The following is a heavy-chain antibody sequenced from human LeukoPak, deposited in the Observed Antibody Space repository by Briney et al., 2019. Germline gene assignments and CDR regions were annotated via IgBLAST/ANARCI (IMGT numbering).Heavy chain of an antibody. V-gene: IGHV1-24*01. J-gene: IGHJ4*02. CDR1: GYSLTKLP. Sequence: ASVKVSCKVSGYSLTKLPINWVRQPPGKGLEWVGGFDPEEGETIYSQKFQGRLTMTEDTSADTAYMELNNLRSEDTAVYYCATGLIVIVKEALWNDFWGQGTLVTVSS. CDR3: ATGLIVIVKEALWNDF. CDR2: FDPEEGET. D-gene: IGHD2/OR15-2a*01.